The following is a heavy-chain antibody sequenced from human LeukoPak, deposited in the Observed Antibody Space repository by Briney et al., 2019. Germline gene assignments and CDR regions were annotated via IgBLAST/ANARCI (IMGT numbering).Heavy chain of an antibody. D-gene: IGHD3-10*01. J-gene: IGHJ4*02. V-gene: IGHV4-39*07. CDR3: ASLSSGSVFDY. Sequence: PSQTLSLTCTVSGDSISSGSYYWGWIRQPPGKGLEWIGSIYHSGSTYYNPSLKSRVTISVDTSKNQFSLKLSSVTAADTAVYYCASLSSGSVFDYWGQGTLVTVSS. CDR2: IYHSGST. CDR1: GDSISSGSYY.